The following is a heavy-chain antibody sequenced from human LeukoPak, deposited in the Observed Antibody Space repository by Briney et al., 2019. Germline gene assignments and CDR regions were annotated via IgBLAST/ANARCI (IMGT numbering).Heavy chain of an antibody. CDR3: ARLRAYKRWLQDFDY. J-gene: IGHJ4*02. CDR2: IYPGDSDT. V-gene: IGHV5-51*01. Sequence: GESLQISCKGSGYSFTSYWIGWVRQMPGKGLEWMGIIYPGDSDTRYSPSFQGQVTISADKSISTAYLQWSSLKASDTAMYYCARLRAYKRWLQDFDYWGQGTLVTVSS. CDR1: GYSFTSYW. D-gene: IGHD5-24*01.